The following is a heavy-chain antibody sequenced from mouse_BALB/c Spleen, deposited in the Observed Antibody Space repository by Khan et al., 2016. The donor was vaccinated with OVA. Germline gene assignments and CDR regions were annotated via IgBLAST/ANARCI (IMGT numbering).Heavy chain of an antibody. D-gene: IGHD2-1*01. CDR2: INPGSGGT. Sequence: QVQLQQPGAELVRPGTSVKVSCKASGYAFNNYMLEWVKQRPGQGLEWIGVINPGSGGTNYNEKFKGKATLTADKSSNTAYMQLSSLTSDDSAVYFCARGGYGILAYWGQGTLVTVSA. CDR1: GYAFNNYM. CDR3: ARGGYGILAY. J-gene: IGHJ3*01. V-gene: IGHV1-54*01.